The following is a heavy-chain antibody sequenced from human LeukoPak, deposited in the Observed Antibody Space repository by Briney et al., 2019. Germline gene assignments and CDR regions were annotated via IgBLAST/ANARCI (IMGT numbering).Heavy chain of an antibody. CDR1: GGTFSSYA. CDR2: IIPIFGTA. Sequence: SVKVSCKASGGTFSSYAISWVRQAPGQGLEWMGGIIPIFGTANYAQKFQGRVTITADKSSSTAYMELSSLRSEDTAVYYCARVLLLGYSTNYYYGMDVWGKGTTVTVSS. J-gene: IGHJ6*04. V-gene: IGHV1-69*06. D-gene: IGHD6-13*01. CDR3: ARVLLLGYSTNYYYGMDV.